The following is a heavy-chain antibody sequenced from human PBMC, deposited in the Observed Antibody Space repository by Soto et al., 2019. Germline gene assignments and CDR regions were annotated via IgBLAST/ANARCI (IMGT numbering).Heavy chain of an antibody. Sequence: ASVKVSCKASGVTFSSYAISWVRQAPGQGLEWMGGIIPIFGTANYAQKFQGRVTITADESTSTAYMELSSLRSEDTAVYYCARGRLVGLTDYYYYYGMDVWGQGTTVTVSS. CDR1: GVTFSSYA. V-gene: IGHV1-69*13. CDR3: ARGRLVGLTDYYYYYGMDV. J-gene: IGHJ6*02. CDR2: IIPIFGTA. D-gene: IGHD3-22*01.